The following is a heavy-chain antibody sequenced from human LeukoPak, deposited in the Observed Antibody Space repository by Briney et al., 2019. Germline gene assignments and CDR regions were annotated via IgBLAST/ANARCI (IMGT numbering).Heavy chain of an antibody. J-gene: IGHJ4*02. CDR3: ARDHSSGCYDV. CDR2: ISSSGSTI. V-gene: IGHV3-48*03. CDR1: GFTFSSYE. Sequence: GGSLRLSCAASGFTFSSYEMNWVRQAPGKGLEWVSHISSSGSTIYYADSVKGRFTISRDNAKNSLYLQVNSLRAEDTAVYYCARDHSSGCYDVWGQGTLVTVSS. D-gene: IGHD3-22*01.